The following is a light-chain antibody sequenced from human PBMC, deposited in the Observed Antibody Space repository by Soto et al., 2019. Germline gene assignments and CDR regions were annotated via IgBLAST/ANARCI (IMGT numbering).Light chain of an antibody. CDR1: QRARTK. CDR2: DTS. V-gene: IGKV3D-15*01. Sequence: IVLTQTPATLSVSQGERVTLSCRASQRARTKLAWYQQKTGQAPRLLISDTSTRATGIPARFSGSGSGTELNLTISSLQSAEFSVYFCQQYGDRLRLTFGGGTKVDIK. J-gene: IGKJ4*02. CDR3: QQYGDRLRLT.